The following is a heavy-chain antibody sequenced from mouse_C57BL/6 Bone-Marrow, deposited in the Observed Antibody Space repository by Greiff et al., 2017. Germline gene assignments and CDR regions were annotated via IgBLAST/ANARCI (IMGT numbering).Heavy chain of an antibody. V-gene: IGHV5-12*01. CDR1: GFTFSDYY. J-gene: IGHJ4*01. Sequence: EVHLVESGGGLVQPGGSLTLSCAASGFTFSDYYMYWVRPTPEKRLEWVAYISNGGGSTYYPDTVKGRFPISRDNAKNTLYLQMSRLKSEDTAMYYCARQDYAMDYWGQGTSVTVSS. CDR2: ISNGGGST. CDR3: ARQDYAMDY.